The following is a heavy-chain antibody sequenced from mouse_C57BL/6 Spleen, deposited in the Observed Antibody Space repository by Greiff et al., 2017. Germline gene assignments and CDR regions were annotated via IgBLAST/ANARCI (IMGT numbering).Heavy chain of an antibody. V-gene: IGHV5-6*01. CDR2: ISSGGSYT. CDR3: ARREDYYGSSTYYFDY. D-gene: IGHD1-1*01. J-gene: IGHJ2*01. Sequence: EVHLVESGGDLVKPGGSLKLSCAASGFTFSSYGMSWVRQTPDKRLEWVATISSGGSYTYYPDSVKGRFTISRDNAKNTLYLQMSSLKSEDTAMYYCARREDYYGSSTYYFDYWGQGTTLTVSS. CDR1: GFTFSSYG.